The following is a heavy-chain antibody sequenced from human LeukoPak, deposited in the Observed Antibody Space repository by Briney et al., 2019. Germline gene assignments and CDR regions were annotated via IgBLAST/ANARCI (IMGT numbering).Heavy chain of an antibody. CDR1: GYTFTSYY. V-gene: IGHV1-46*03. Sequence: ASVKVSCKASGYTFTSYYMHWVRQAPGQGLEWMGIINPSGGSTSYAQKFQGRVTMTRDTSTSTVYMELSSLRSEDTAVYYCARGRPRIAAAGFDNWFDPWGQGTLVIVSS. J-gene: IGHJ5*02. CDR2: INPSGGST. CDR3: ARGRPRIAAAGFDNWFDP. D-gene: IGHD6-13*01.